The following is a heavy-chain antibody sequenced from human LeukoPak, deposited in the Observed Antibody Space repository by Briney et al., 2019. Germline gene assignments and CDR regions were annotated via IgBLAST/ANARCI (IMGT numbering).Heavy chain of an antibody. D-gene: IGHD3-22*01. CDR2: IKPDGSER. Sequence: GVSLRLSRAASGFIFSATWMTWVRRAPGKGGVCVGNIKPDGSERYYLDSVKGRFTVSRDNAKTSLYLQMNSLRVEDTATYYCASDLNHDSGGWGQGTLVTVSS. CDR3: ASDLNHDSGG. CDR1: GFIFSATW. J-gene: IGHJ4*02. V-gene: IGHV3-7*01.